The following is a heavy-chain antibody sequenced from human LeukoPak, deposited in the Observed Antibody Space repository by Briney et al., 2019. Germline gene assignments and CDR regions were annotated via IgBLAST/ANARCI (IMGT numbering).Heavy chain of an antibody. CDR2: IKQDGSEK. Sequence: GGSLRLSCAASGFTFSSYWMSWVRQAPGKGLEWVANIKQDGSEKYYVDSVKGRFTISRDNAKNSLYLQMNSLRAEDTAVYYCARDQGGYSVPQWFDPWGQGTLVTVSS. CDR3: ARDQGGYSVPQWFDP. J-gene: IGHJ5*02. D-gene: IGHD5/OR15-5a*01. CDR1: GFTFSSYW. V-gene: IGHV3-7*01.